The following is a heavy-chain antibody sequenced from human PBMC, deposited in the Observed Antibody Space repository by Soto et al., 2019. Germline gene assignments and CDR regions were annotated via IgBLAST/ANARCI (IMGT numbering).Heavy chain of an antibody. CDR1: GYRFTSYC. V-gene: IGHV5-51*01. J-gene: IGHJ5*02. CDR3: ARKDKSGYFNWFDP. CDR2: IFPSDSDT. D-gene: IGHD3-22*01. Sequence: GESLKISCRTSGYRFTSYCIAWVSQMRVKGREWMGIIFPSDSDTRYSPYFQGQVTSSADRSTSTVFLKWASLKASDTAVYFCARKDKSGYFNWFDPWGKGTMVTVSS.